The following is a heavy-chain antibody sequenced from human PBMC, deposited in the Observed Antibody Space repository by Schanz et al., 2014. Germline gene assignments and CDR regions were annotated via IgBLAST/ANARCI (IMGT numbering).Heavy chain of an antibody. Sequence: EVQLAESGGGLVQPGGSLRLSCAASTFTFSSDWMSWLRQAPGKGLEWVSVIGVDGTTTYYADSVKGRFTISRDNSKNTLYLQMNSLRPEDTAVYYCAKYRGYYRVSGSYRELEYWGQGTLVTVSS. CDR1: TFTFSSDW. J-gene: IGHJ4*02. CDR3: AKYRGYYRVSGSYRELEY. V-gene: IGHV3-23*04. D-gene: IGHD3-10*01. CDR2: IGVDGTTT.